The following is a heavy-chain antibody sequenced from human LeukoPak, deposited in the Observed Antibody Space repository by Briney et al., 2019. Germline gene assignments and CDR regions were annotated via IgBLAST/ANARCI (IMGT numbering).Heavy chain of an antibody. Sequence: GGSLRLSCAASGFTFSSYWMHWVRQAPGKGLEWVAVIGNDGAAKYYADFVRGRFTISRDNFENTLYLQMDDLRVEDTAVYYCAKEEAWGVNAFDYWGQGTLVTVSS. D-gene: IGHD3-10*01. CDR2: IGNDGAAK. CDR1: GFTFSSYW. J-gene: IGHJ4*02. V-gene: IGHV3-30*18. CDR3: AKEEAWGVNAFDY.